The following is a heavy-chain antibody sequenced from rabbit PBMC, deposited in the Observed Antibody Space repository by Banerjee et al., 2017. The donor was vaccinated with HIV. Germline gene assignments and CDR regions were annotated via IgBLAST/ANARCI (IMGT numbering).Heavy chain of an antibody. CDR1: GFSFSSSYY. Sequence: QEQLEESGGDLVKPGASLTLTCTASGFSFSSSYYMCWVRQAPGKGLEWIACTYAGSSGSTYYASWAKGRFTISKTSSTTVTLQLNSLTAADTATYFCARDDAGDWSAYFNLWGPGTLVTVS. CDR3: ARDDAGDWSAYFNL. CDR2: TYAGSSGST. D-gene: IGHD2-1*01. V-gene: IGHV1S45*01. J-gene: IGHJ4*01.